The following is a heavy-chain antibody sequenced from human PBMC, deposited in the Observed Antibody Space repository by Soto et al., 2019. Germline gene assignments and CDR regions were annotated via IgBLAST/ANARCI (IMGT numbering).Heavy chain of an antibody. Sequence: ASVKVSCKASGYTFTGYYMHWVRQAPGQGLEWMGWINPNSGGTNYAQKFQGWVTMTRDTSISTAYMELSRLRSDDTAVCYCARDTRDMISFGVFLVRPQRDAF. J-gene: IGHJ3*01. CDR1: GYTFTGYY. V-gene: IGHV1-2*04. D-gene: IGHD3-16*01. CDR3: ARDTRDMISFGVFLVRPQRDAF. CDR2: INPNSGGT.